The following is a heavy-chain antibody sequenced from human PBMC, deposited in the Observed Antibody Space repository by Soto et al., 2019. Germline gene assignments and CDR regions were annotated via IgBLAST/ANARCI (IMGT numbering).Heavy chain of an antibody. CDR2: IYPGDYET. V-gene: IGHV5-51*01. D-gene: IGHD6-13*01. J-gene: IGHJ4*02. CDR1: GYTFSNFW. Sequence: GESLKISCQCSGYTFSNFWIAWVRQLPGKGLEWMGIIYPGDYETRYSPSFHGKVTISADRSIGTAYLQWSSLEATDSAFYFCARSPRSSPYFDYWGQGALVTVSS. CDR3: ARSPRSSPYFDY.